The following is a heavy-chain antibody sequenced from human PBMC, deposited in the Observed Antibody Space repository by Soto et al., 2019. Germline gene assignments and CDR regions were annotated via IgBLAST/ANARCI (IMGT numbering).Heavy chain of an antibody. V-gene: IGHV3-30*18. Sequence: QAQVVESGGGVVQPGRSLRLSCTVSGFTFSYYGIHWVRQAPGKGLEWVTFISPDGTDKYYADSVKGRFTISRDNSKDTLSLQMNSLRPDDTAIYYCAKDLPQSTVTNGMDVWGQGTTVTVSS. D-gene: IGHD4-17*01. CDR1: GFTFSYYG. CDR2: ISPDGTDK. CDR3: AKDLPQSTVTNGMDV. J-gene: IGHJ6*02.